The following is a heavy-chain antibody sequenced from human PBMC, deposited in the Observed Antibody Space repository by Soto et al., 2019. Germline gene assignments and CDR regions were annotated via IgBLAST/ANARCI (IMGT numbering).Heavy chain of an antibody. CDR3: ARGLSMVGDAFDI. Sequence: EVQLVESGGGLVQPGGSLRLSCAASGFTFSDHYMDWVRQAPGKGLEWFGRIRNKANRYTTEYAASVKGRFTISRDDSKISLYLQMNGLKIEYTAVYYCARGLSMVGDAFDIWGQGTMVTVSS. CDR1: GFTFSDHY. J-gene: IGHJ3*02. V-gene: IGHV3-72*01. CDR2: IRNKANRYTT. D-gene: IGHD3-10*01.